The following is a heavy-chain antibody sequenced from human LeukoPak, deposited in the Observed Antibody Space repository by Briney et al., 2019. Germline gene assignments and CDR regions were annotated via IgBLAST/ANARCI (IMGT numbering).Heavy chain of an antibody. J-gene: IGHJ6*03. CDR3: ARDGTGIAVAGTVNYYYYMDV. CDR2: IHHSGST. V-gene: IGHV4-38-2*02. D-gene: IGHD6-19*01. CDR1: GYSISSGYY. Sequence: PSETLSLTCTVSGYSISSGYYWGWIRQPPGKGLEWIGSIHHSGSTYYNPSLKSRVTISVDTSKNQFSLQLNSVTAADTAVYYCARDGTGIAVAGTVNYYYYMDVWGKGTTVTVSS.